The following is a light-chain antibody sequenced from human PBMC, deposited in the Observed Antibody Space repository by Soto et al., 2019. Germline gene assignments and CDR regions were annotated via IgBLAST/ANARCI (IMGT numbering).Light chain of an antibody. CDR1: QSIRSW. V-gene: IGKV1-5*03. Sequence: DIQLTQPPSTLSASVGDRVTITCRASQSIRSWLAWYQQKPGKAPKLLIYKASSLESGVPSRFRGSGSGTEFTLTISSLQPDDFATYYCQQYNSFPYTFGQGTKLEIK. CDR2: KAS. J-gene: IGKJ2*01. CDR3: QQYNSFPYT.